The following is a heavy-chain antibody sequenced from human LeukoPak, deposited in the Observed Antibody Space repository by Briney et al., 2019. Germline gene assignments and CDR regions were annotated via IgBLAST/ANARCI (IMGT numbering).Heavy chain of an antibody. CDR3: TTRGGSFSIFDY. CDR2: IKSKTDGGTT. V-gene: IGHV3-15*01. J-gene: IGHJ4*02. Sequence: GGSLRLSCAASGFTFSDAWMSWVRQAPGKGLEWVGRIKSKTDGGTTDYAAPVKGRFTISRDDSKNTLYPQMNSLKTEDTAVYYCTTRGGSFSIFDYWGQGTLVTVSS. D-gene: IGHD1-26*01. CDR1: GFTFSDAW.